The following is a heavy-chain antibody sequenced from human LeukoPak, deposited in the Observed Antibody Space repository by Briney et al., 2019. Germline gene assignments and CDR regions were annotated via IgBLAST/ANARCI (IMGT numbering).Heavy chain of an antibody. D-gene: IGHD6-13*01. CDR3: AKDPPEGWAAAPPKEAFDI. CDR1: GFTFSSYA. CDR2: ISGPAGSW. V-gene: IGHV3-23*01. Sequence: PRGSLRLSCEASGFTFSSYAMSWVRQAPGKWLEWVAAISGPAGSWDYADSVKGRFTVSRDNSTNTLFLQMNSLRAEDTAVYYCAKDPPEGWAAAPPKEAFDIWGQGTMVTVSS. J-gene: IGHJ3*02.